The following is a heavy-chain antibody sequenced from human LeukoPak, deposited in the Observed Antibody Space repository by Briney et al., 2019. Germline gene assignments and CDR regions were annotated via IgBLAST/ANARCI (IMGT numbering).Heavy chain of an antibody. Sequence: SVKVSCKASRYTFSGYYMHWVRQAPGQGLEWMGWINPNSGGTNYAQKFQGRVTMTRDTSINTAYMELSRLRSDDTAVYYCARGSRQQLVFLYFDYWGQGTLVTVS. V-gene: IGHV1-2*02. D-gene: IGHD6-13*01. J-gene: IGHJ4*02. CDR3: ARGSRQQLVFLYFDY. CDR1: RYTFSGYY. CDR2: INPNSGGT.